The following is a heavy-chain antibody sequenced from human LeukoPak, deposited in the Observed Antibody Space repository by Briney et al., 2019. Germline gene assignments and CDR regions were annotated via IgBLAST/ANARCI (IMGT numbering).Heavy chain of an antibody. Sequence: AETLSLTCTVSGGSISSYYWSWIRQPAGKGLEWIGRIYTSGSTNYNPSLKSRVTMSVDTSKNRFSLKLSSVTAADTAVYYCARDHEYYYDSSGYYYYGMDVWGQGTTVTASS. CDR3: ARDHEYYYDSSGYYYYGMDV. CDR1: GGSISSYY. J-gene: IGHJ6*02. CDR2: IYTSGST. V-gene: IGHV4-4*07. D-gene: IGHD3-22*01.